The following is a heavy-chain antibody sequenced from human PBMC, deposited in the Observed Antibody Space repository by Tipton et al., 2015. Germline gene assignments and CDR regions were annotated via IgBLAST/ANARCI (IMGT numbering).Heavy chain of an antibody. V-gene: IGHV3-23*01. CDR1: GESFSKYY. CDR3: AKGLDCGGDCYAY. J-gene: IGHJ4*02. Sequence: LSLTCAVSGESFSKYYWSWIRQAPGKGLEWVSAISGSGDSTYYVDSVRGRFTISRDNSKNTLYLQMNSLRVEDTAVYYCAKGLDCGGDCYAYWGQGTLVTASS. D-gene: IGHD2-21*01. CDR2: ISGSGDST.